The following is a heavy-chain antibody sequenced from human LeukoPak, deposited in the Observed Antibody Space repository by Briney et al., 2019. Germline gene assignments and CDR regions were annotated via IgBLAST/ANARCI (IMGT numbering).Heavy chain of an antibody. D-gene: IGHD5-18*01. Sequence: PSETLSLTCTVSGGSINSSYYYWVWIRQPPGKGLEWIGSIYHSGTTYSGSTYYNPSLKSRVTISLDTSKNQFSLKVGSMTAADTAVYYCARAGGYGLIDYWGQGTMVTVSS. CDR1: GGSINSSYYY. CDR3: ARAGGYGLIDY. V-gene: IGHV4-39*07. CDR2: IYHSGTTYSGST. J-gene: IGHJ4*02.